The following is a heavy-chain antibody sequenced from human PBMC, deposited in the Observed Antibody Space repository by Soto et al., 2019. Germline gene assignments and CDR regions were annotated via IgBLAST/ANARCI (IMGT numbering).Heavy chain of an antibody. CDR3: ASTKRTYYYYYMDV. CDR2: IYYSGST. V-gene: IGHV4-59*01. D-gene: IGHD2-8*01. Sequence: QVQLQESGPGLVKPSETLSLTCTVSGGSISSYYWSWIRQPPGKGLEWIGYIYYSGSTNYNPSLKSRVTISVDTSKNQFSLKLSSVTAADTAVYYCASTKRTYYYYYMDVWGKGTTVTVSS. CDR1: GGSISSYY. J-gene: IGHJ6*03.